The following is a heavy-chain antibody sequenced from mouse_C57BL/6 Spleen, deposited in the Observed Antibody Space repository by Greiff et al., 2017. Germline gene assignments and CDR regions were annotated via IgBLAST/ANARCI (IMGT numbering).Heavy chain of an antibody. CDR1: GYTFTSYW. V-gene: IGHV1-69*01. CDR2: IDPSDSYT. CDR3: ARWPTVVATNWYFDV. Sequence: QVQLQQPGAELVMPGASVKLSCKASGYTFTSYWMHWVKQRPGPGLAWIGEIDPSDSYTNYNQKFKGKSTLTVDKSSSTAYMQLSSLTSEDSAVYYCARWPTVVATNWYFDVWGTGTTVTVSS. J-gene: IGHJ1*03. D-gene: IGHD1-1*01.